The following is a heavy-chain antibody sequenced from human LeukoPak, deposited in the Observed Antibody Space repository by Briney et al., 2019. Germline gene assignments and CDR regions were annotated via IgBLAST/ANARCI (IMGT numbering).Heavy chain of an antibody. Sequence: PSETLSLTCAVYGGSFSGYYWSWIRQPPGKGLEWIGSIYYNGSTYYNPSLKSRVTISVDTSKNQFSLKLSSVTAADTAVYYCASGGFLYFDYWGQGTLVTVSS. V-gene: IGHV4-34*01. J-gene: IGHJ4*02. CDR2: IYYNGST. CDR1: GGSFSGYY. D-gene: IGHD2-15*01. CDR3: ASGGFLYFDY.